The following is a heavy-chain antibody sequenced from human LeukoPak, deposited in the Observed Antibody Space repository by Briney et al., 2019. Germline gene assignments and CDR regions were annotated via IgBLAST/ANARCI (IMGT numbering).Heavy chain of an antibody. J-gene: IGHJ6*02. CDR3: AKAKGVMTAIAWEDYYYYGMDV. CDR2: ISGSGGST. Sequence: QSGGSLRLSCAASGFTFSSYAMSWVRQAPGKGLEWVSAISGSGGSTYYADSVKGRFTISRDNSKNTLYLQMNSLRAEDTAVYYCAKAKGVMTAIAWEDYYYYGMDVWGQGTTVTVSS. V-gene: IGHV3-23*01. D-gene: IGHD2-21*02. CDR1: GFTFSSYA.